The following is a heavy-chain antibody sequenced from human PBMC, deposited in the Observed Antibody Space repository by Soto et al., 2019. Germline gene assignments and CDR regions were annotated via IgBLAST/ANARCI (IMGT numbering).Heavy chain of an antibody. Sequence: VESVTICCKVSGFSFTRYGIVWVPQMPGKGLEWMGIIYPGDSDTRYSPSFQGQVTISADKSITTAYLQWRSLKASDTAMYYCARSPCGGDCIRFDPWGQGTMVTVSS. J-gene: IGHJ5*02. CDR1: GFSFTRYG. D-gene: IGHD2-21*02. CDR3: ARSPCGGDCIRFDP. CDR2: IYPGDSDT. V-gene: IGHV5-51*01.